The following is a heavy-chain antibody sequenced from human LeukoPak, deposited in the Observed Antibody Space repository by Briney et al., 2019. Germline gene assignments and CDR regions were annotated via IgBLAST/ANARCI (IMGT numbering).Heavy chain of an antibody. Sequence: SESLSLTCTVSGGSISSGGYCWSWIRQPPGKGLEWIGYIYHSGSTYYNPSLKSRVTISVDRSKNQFSLKLTSVTAADTAVYFCARGGSSRGYMYVWGKGTTVTVSS. D-gene: IGHD6-13*01. J-gene: IGHJ6*03. CDR2: IYHSGST. CDR3: ARGGSSRGYMYV. V-gene: IGHV4-30-2*01. CDR1: GGSISSGGYC.